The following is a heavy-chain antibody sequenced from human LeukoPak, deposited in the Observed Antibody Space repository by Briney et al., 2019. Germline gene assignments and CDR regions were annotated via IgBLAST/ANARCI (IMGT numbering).Heavy chain of an antibody. CDR2: IYHSGST. D-gene: IGHD1-26*01. J-gene: IGHJ4*02. CDR3: ARGEHSGSFSDY. Sequence: SETLSLTCAVSGYSISSGYYWGWIRQPPGKGLEWIGSIYHSGSTYYNPSLKSRVTISVDTSKNQFSLKLSSVTAADTAVYYCARGEHSGSFSDYWGQGTLITVSS. CDR1: GYSISSGYY. V-gene: IGHV4-38-2*01.